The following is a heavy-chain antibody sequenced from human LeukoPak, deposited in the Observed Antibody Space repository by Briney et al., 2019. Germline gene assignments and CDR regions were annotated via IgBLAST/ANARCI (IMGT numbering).Heavy chain of an antibody. CDR2: ISYDGSNK. J-gene: IGHJ4*02. CDR3: ARTTGYLDY. V-gene: IGHV3-30*04. Sequence: PGGSLRLSCAASGFTFSSYAMHWVRQAPGKGLEWVAVISYDGSNKYYADSVKGRFTISRDNSKNTLYLQMNSLRAEDTAVYYCARTTGYLDYWGQGTPVTVSA. D-gene: IGHD3-16*02. CDR1: GFTFSSYA.